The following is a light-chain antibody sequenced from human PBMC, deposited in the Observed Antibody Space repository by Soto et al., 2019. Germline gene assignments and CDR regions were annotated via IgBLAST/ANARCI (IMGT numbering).Light chain of an antibody. CDR3: QHSYRPPQA. CDR1: QSISFW. CDR2: DAS. Sequence: DIEVAQGGSSLSACVGDMVTITCRTNQSISFWLNWYRQKSGAAPELLIYDASTLQSGVPSRFRGGASGTDLTLTISSLQPADFPTYSCQHSYRPPQAFAQGTKVDIK. V-gene: IGKV1-39*01. J-gene: IGKJ1*01.